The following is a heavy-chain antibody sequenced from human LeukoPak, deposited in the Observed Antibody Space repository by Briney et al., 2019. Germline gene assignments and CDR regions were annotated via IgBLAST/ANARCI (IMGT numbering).Heavy chain of an antibody. CDR1: GGSFSDYY. Sequence: LSLTCAVYGGSFSDYYMSWIRQAPGKGLEWVSYISSSGSTIYYADSVKGRFTISRDNAKNSLYLQMNSLRAEDTAVYYCARGYSSGWYRSPFDYWGQGTLVTVSS. CDR2: ISSSGSTI. CDR3: ARGYSSGWYRSPFDY. D-gene: IGHD6-19*01. V-gene: IGHV3-11*01. J-gene: IGHJ4*02.